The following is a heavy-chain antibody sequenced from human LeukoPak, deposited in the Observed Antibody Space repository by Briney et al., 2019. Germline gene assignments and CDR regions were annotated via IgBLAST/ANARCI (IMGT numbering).Heavy chain of an antibody. D-gene: IGHD3-3*01. J-gene: IGHJ4*02. CDR3: ARGPTTSGVGTFDQ. V-gene: IGHV4-34*01. Sequence: PSEILSLTCAVSGGSFSEYYWSWIRQPPGKGLEWIGEISQSGTTHYNPSLESRVTISVDKSENHLSLKVTSVTAADTAVYYCARGPTTSGVGTFDQWGQGILVTVSS. CDR1: GGSFSEYY. CDR2: ISQSGTT.